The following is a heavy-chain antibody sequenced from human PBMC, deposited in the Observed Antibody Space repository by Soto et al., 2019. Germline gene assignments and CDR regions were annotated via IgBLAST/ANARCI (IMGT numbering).Heavy chain of an antibody. CDR1: GGTFSSYT. V-gene: IGHV1-69*02. CDR3: ARGGVGAAGGMDV. Sequence: QVQLVQSGAEVKKPGSSVKVSCKASGGTFSSYTITWVRQAPGHGLEWMGRVIPLLGITNYAQKFQGRVTISADRSTSTASMELSSPRSEATAVYYCARGGVGAAGGMDVWGQGTTVSVSS. CDR2: VIPLLGIT. J-gene: IGHJ6*02. D-gene: IGHD1-26*01.